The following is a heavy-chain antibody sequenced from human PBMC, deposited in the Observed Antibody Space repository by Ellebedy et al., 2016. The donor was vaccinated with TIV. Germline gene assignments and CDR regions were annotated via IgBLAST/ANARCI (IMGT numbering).Heavy chain of an antibody. CDR1: GFTFSTYH. V-gene: IGHV3-21*01. D-gene: IGHD2-2*01. Sequence: GGSLRLXXAASGFTFSTYHMNWVRQAPGKGLEWVPSIPSSGRYIYYADSLKGRFTVSRDNAKNSLYLQMNSLRAEDTAVYYCARHLDGSTLDYWGQGTLVTVSS. CDR3: ARHLDGSTLDY. J-gene: IGHJ4*02. CDR2: IPSSGRYI.